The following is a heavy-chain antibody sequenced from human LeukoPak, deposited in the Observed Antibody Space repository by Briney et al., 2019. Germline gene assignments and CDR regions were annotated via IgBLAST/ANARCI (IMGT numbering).Heavy chain of an antibody. J-gene: IGHJ6*03. V-gene: IGHV4-59*01. CDR3: ARGQKNYYGSGSFPHAVYYYYYYMDV. CDR2: IYYSGST. CDR1: GGSISSYY. Sequence: PSETLSLTCTVSGGSISSYYWSWTRQPPGKGLEWIGYIYYSGSTNYNPSLKSRVTISVDTSKNQFSLKLSSVTAADTAVYYCARGQKNYYGSGSFPHAVYYYYYYMDVWGKGTTVTVSS. D-gene: IGHD3-10*01.